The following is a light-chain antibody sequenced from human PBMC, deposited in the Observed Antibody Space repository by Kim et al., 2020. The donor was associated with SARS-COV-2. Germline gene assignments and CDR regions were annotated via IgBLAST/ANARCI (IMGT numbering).Light chain of an antibody. CDR2: DAS. J-gene: IGKJ5*01. V-gene: IGKV3-11*01. Sequence: PGERATLSCRASQSVRTYLAWYQQKPXQAPRLLIYDASNRATGIPARFSGSGSGTDFTLTISSLEPEDFAVYYCQQRGNWPTFGQGTRLEIK. CDR1: QSVRTY. CDR3: QQRGNWPT.